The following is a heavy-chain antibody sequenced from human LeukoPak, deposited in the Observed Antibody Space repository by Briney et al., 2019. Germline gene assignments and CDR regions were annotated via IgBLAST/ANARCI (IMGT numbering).Heavy chain of an antibody. J-gene: IGHJ5*02. Sequence: SETLSLTCAVYGGSFSGYYWSWIRQPPGKGLEWIGEINHSGSTNYNPSLKSRVTISVDTSKNQFSLKLSSVTAADTAVYYCARAQTAPNWFDPWGQGTLVTVSS. CDR1: GGSFSGYY. V-gene: IGHV4-34*01. D-gene: IGHD1-14*01. CDR3: ARAQTAPNWFDP. CDR2: INHSGST.